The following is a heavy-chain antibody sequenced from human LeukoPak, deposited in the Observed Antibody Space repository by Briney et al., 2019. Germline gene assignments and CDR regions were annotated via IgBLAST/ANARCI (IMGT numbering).Heavy chain of an antibody. CDR2: IIPIFGTA. V-gene: IGHV1-69*01. CDR1: GGTFSSYA. D-gene: IGHD3-10*01. Sequence: RASVKVSCKASGGTFSSYAISWVRQAPGQGLEWMGGIIPIFGTANYAQKFQGRVTITADESTSTAYMELSSLRSEDTAVYYCARENGRGVISPYYDLWGQGTLVTVTS. J-gene: IGHJ4*02. CDR3: ARENGRGVISPYYDL.